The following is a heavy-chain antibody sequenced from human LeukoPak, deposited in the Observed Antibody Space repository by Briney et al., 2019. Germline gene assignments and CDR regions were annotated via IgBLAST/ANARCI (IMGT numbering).Heavy chain of an antibody. CDR2: ISAYNGNT. V-gene: IGHV1-18*01. Sequence: ASVKVSCKASGYTFTRYGISWVRQAPGQGLEWMGWISAYNGNTKYEQKLQGRVTMTTDTSTNTAYMELRSLRSDDTAVYYCARDLTIAAAGTYGYWGQGTLVTVSS. CDR1: GYTFTRYG. D-gene: IGHD6-13*01. CDR3: ARDLTIAAAGTYGY. J-gene: IGHJ4*02.